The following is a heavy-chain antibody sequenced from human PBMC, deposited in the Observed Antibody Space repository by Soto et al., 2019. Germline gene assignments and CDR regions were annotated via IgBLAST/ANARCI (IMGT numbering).Heavy chain of an antibody. CDR1: GYTFTSYY. V-gene: IGHV1-18*04. CDR2: ISLYSDGT. Sequence: GASVKVSCKASGYTFTSYYMQWVRQAPGQGLEWLGWISLYSDGTNYAQKFQGRVSMTTDTSTTTAYMELRSLRSDDTAVYYCARVVPGAEAWFGPWGQGTLVTVSS. D-gene: IGHD2-2*01. CDR3: ARVVPGAEAWFGP. J-gene: IGHJ5*02.